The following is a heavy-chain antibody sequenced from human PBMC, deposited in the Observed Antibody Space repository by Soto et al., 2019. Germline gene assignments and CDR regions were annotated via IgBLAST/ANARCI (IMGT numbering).Heavy chain of an antibody. Sequence: QVQLQESGPGLVKPSQTLSLTCTVSGGSISSGDYYWSWIRQHQGKGLEWIGHIYYSGSTYYNPTLKSRVTISVDTSKNQCSLKLSSVTAADTAVYYCARWWSGSRQGFDPWGQGTLVTVSS. CDR2: IYYSGST. V-gene: IGHV4-31*03. D-gene: IGHD3-3*01. CDR1: GGSISSGDYY. CDR3: ARWWSGSRQGFDP. J-gene: IGHJ5*02.